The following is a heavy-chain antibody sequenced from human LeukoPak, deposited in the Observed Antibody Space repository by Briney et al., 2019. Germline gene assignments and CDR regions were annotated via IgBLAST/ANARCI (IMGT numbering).Heavy chain of an antibody. D-gene: IGHD6-19*01. V-gene: IGHV4-59*08. Sequence: SETLSLTCTVSGDSISSYYWSWIRQPPGKGLEWIGYIYYSGSTNYNPSLKSRVTISVDTSRNQFSLKLSSATAADTAVYYCARQYNSGWFFDYWGQGTLVTVSS. CDR1: GDSISSYY. J-gene: IGHJ4*02. CDR2: IYYSGST. CDR3: ARQYNSGWFFDY.